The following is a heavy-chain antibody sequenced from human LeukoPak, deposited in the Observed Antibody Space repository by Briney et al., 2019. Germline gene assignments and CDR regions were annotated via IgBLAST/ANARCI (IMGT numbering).Heavy chain of an antibody. Sequence: PGGSLRLSCAASAFTFSSYWMHWVRQAPGKGLEWVSAISGSGGSTYYADSVKGRFTISRDNSKNTLYLQMNSLRAEDTAVYYCAKGGYRITGTPRDYFDYWGQGTLVTVSS. CDR2: ISGSGGST. CDR1: AFTFSSYW. V-gene: IGHV3-23*01. D-gene: IGHD1-7*01. CDR3: AKGGYRITGTPRDYFDY. J-gene: IGHJ4*02.